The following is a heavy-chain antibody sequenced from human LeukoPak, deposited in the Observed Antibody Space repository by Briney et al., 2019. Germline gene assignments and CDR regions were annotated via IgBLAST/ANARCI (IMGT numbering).Heavy chain of an antibody. Sequence: PSETLSLTCAVYGGSFSGYYWSWIRQPPGKGLEWIGEINHSGSTNYNPSLKSRVTISVDTSKNQFSLKLSSVTAADTAVYYCASRGYGDYAGRIDYWGQGTLVTVSS. CDR3: ASRGYGDYAGRIDY. V-gene: IGHV4-34*01. D-gene: IGHD4-17*01. CDR2: INHSGST. CDR1: GGSFSGYY. J-gene: IGHJ4*02.